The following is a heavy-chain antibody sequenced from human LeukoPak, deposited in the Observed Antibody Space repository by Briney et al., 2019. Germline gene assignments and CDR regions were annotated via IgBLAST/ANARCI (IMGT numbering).Heavy chain of an antibody. Sequence: ASVKVSCKASGYTFTSYGISWVRQAPGQGLEWMGWISAYNGITNYAQKLQGRVTMTTDTSTSTAYMELRSLRSDDTAVYYCARAGYYDFWSGYYRYFDYWGQGTLVTVSS. J-gene: IGHJ4*02. V-gene: IGHV1-18*01. CDR3: ARAGYYDFWSGYYRYFDY. CDR2: ISAYNGIT. D-gene: IGHD3-3*01. CDR1: GYTFTSYG.